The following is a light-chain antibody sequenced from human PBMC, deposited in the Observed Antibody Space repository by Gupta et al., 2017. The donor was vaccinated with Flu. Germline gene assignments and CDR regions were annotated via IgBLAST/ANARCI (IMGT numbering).Light chain of an antibody. CDR3: MLSPQTPKT. J-gene: IGKJ3*01. V-gene: IGKV2-28*01. CDR2: LGS. CDR1: QSLLHSNGYNY. Sequence: DIVMTQSPLSLPVTPGEPASISCRSSQSLLHSNGYNYLDWYLQKPGQSPQLLIYLGSNRSSGVPDRFSGSGSGTDFTLKISRVEAEDVGVYYCMLSPQTPKTFGHGTKVDIK.